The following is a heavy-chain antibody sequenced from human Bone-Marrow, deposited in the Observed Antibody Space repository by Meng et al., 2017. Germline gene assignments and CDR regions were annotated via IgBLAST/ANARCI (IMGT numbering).Heavy chain of an antibody. CDR2: IDPKSGDT. CDR1: GYNFPDYY. J-gene: IGHJ4*02. V-gene: IGHV1-2*06. Sequence: VLLVLSVEEVRKPGASVKVSCKPSGYNFPDYYIHWGRRAPGQGLEWMGRIDPKSGDTHYAQRFQGRVTMTGDTSISTAYMELSGLRSEDTAVYYCAREGGGSYYSRAGIRYFDYWGQGTLVTVSS. D-gene: IGHD1-26*01. CDR3: AREGGGSYYSRAGIRYFDY.